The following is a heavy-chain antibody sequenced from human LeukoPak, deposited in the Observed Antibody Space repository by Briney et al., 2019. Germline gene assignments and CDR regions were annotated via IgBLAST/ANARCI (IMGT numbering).Heavy chain of an antibody. V-gene: IGHV4-39*07. J-gene: IGHJ6*03. Sequence: SETLSLTCTVSGGSISSYYWGWIRQPPGKGLEWIGSIYYSGSTYYNPSLKNRVTISVDTSKNQFSLKLSSVTAADTAVYYCARDTSGSYFLYYYYYMDVWGKGTTVTVSS. CDR1: GGSISSYY. CDR3: ARDTSGSYFLYYYYYMDV. CDR2: IYYSGST. D-gene: IGHD1-26*01.